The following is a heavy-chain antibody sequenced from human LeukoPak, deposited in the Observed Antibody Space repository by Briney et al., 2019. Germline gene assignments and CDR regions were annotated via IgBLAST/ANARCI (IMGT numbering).Heavy chain of an antibody. CDR2: IKQDGSEK. CDR1: GFSFSNSA. CDR3: ATGGARYYYSDY. J-gene: IGHJ4*02. Sequence: GGSLRLSCAASGFSFSNSAMNWVRQAPGKGLEWVANIKQDGSEKYYVDSVKGRFTISRDNAKNSLYLQMNSLRAEDTAVYYCATGGARYYYSDYWGQGTLVTVSS. D-gene: IGHD3-10*01. V-gene: IGHV3-7*01.